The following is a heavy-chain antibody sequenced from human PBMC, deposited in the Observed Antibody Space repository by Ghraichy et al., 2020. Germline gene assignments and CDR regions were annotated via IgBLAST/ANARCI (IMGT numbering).Heavy chain of an antibody. CDR2: IRSKANSYAT. V-gene: IGHV3-73*01. J-gene: IGHJ4*02. CDR1: GLTFSDSA. CDR3: TRGYCSGGICYSFDH. D-gene: IGHD2-15*01. Sequence: GGSLRLSCATSGLTFSDSAMHWVRQASGKGLEWVGRIRSKANSYATVYAASVKGRFTISRDDSKNTAYLQMNSLNTEDTALYYCTRGYCSGGICYSFDHWGQGTPVTVSS.